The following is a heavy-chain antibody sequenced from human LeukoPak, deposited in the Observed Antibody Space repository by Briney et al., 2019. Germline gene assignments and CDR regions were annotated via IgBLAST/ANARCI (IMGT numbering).Heavy chain of an antibody. D-gene: IGHD1-1*01. CDR3: ATEHGTSGTTWEPT. CDR1: GSTFTCYY. CDR2: INPNSGGT. Sequence: GASVTVSFTASGSTFTCYYIHWVRQAPGQGLEWMGWINPNSGGTNYAQKFQDRVTMTRDTSISTAYMELSRLRSDDTAVYYCATEHGTSGTTWEPTWGQGTLVTVSS. J-gene: IGHJ5*02. V-gene: IGHV1-2*02.